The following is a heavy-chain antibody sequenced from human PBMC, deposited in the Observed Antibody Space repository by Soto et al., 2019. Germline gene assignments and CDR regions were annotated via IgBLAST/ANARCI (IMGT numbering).Heavy chain of an antibody. CDR3: ATGLCGSGSHI. V-gene: IGHV1-69*01. J-gene: IGHJ3*02. CDR1: GRTFSSYV. CDR2: IIPVFRTA. Sequence: QVQLVQSGAEVKKSGSSVNVSCKAFGRTFSSYVISWVRQAPGQGLEWMGGIIPVFRTAKYAERFQGRVPITADESTNTTYMDLRRLRSEDTVVHFCATGLCGSGSHIWDPGTMVTVPS. D-gene: IGHD3-10*01.